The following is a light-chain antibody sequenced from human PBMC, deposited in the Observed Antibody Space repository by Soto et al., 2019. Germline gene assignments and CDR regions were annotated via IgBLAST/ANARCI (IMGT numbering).Light chain of an antibody. V-gene: IGKV3-15*01. J-gene: IGKJ1*01. Sequence: EIAMTQSPATLSVSPGERATLSCRASQSLSSNLAWYQQRPGQAPRLLIYAASTRATGIPARFSGSGSGTEFTLTISSLQSEDFAVYYCQQYNYRPRTFGQGTKVEIK. CDR1: QSLSSN. CDR2: AAS. CDR3: QQYNYRPRT.